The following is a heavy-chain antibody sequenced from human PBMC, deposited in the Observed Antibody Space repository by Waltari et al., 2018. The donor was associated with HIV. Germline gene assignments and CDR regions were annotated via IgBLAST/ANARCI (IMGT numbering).Heavy chain of an antibody. J-gene: IGHJ6*02. Sequence: ELQVVESGGGLVQPGGSLRLSCAAPGVTFSSNGMNWGCQAPGKGLEWVSYISGTNSTIYYGDSMKGRFTISRDNAKNSLYLQMNSLRVEDTAVYYCARCGGDGRYGMDVWGQGTTVTVSS. CDR1: GVTFSSNG. D-gene: IGHD2-21*02. V-gene: IGHV3-48*04. CDR2: ISGTNSTI. CDR3: ARCGGDGRYGMDV.